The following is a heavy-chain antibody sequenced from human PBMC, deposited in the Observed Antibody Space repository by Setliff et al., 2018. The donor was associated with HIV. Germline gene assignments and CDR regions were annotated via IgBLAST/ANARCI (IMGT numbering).Heavy chain of an antibody. D-gene: IGHD1-1*01. Sequence: ASVKVSCKASGDTFRSHAISWVRQAPGQGLEWMGGIIPIIATTNYAQKVQGRVTMTTNTSTNTAYMELRNLRSDDTAVYYCARVTSTGFDIWGQGTMVTVSS. J-gene: IGHJ3*02. V-gene: IGHV1-18*04. CDR1: GDTFRSHA. CDR2: IIPIIATT. CDR3: ARVTSTGFDI.